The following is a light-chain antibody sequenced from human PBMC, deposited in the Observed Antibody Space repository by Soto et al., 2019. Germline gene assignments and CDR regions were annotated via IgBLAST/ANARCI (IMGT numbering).Light chain of an antibody. CDR3: AAWDDSLDGYV. V-gene: IGLV1-44*01. J-gene: IGLJ1*01. CDR2: SYD. Sequence: QSVLTQPPSASGTPGQRVTISCSTSSSNLGDNTVNWYQHAPGTAPKLLIYSYDQRPSGVPDRFSGSKSGTSASLAVSGLQSEDEANDSSAAWDDSLDGYVFGTGTKVTVL. CDR1: SSNLGDNT.